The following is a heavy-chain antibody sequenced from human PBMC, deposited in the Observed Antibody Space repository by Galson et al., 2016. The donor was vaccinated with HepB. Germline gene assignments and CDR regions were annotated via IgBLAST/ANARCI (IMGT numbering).Heavy chain of an antibody. J-gene: IGHJ6*02. CDR1: GFTFNNYD. Sequence: SLRLSCAASGFTFNNYDLHWVRQAPGKGLDWVAVISFDGSKKHYSDSVKGRFSISRDTSKKTMYLQMDSLRAEDTAVYYCAKDFFDFSKYFYYGLEVWGQGTTVTVSS. CDR2: ISFDGSKK. CDR3: AKDFFDFSKYFYYGLEV. D-gene: IGHD4-11*01. V-gene: IGHV3-30*18.